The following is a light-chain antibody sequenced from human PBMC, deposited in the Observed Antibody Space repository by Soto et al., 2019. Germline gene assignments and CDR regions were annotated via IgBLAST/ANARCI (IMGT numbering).Light chain of an antibody. CDR3: QQRSNWPPVT. Sequence: EIVLTQSPATLSLYPGERATLSCRASQSVSSYLAWYQQKPGQAPRLLIYDASNRATGIPARFSGSGSGTDFTLTISSLEPEDFAAYYCQQRSNWPPVTFGGGTKVEIK. J-gene: IGKJ4*01. CDR1: QSVSSY. V-gene: IGKV3-11*01. CDR2: DAS.